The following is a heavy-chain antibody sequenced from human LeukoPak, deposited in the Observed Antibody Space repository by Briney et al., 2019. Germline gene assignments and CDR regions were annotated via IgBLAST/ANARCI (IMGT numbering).Heavy chain of an antibody. CDR3: TTSTAGKAAMVNYYYYGMDV. CDR2: IKSKTDGGTT. J-gene: IGHJ6*04. D-gene: IGHD5-18*01. Sequence: GGSLRLSCAAPGFTFRNAWMSWVRQAPGKGLEWVGRIKSKTDGGTTDYAAPVKGRFTISRDDSKNTLYLQMNSLKTEDTAVYYCTTSTAGKAAMVNYYYYGMDVWGKGTTVTVSS. V-gene: IGHV3-15*01. CDR1: GFTFRNAW.